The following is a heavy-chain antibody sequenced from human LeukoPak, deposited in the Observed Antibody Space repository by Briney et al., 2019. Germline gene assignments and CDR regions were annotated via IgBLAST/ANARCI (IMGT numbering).Heavy chain of an antibody. J-gene: IGHJ6*03. CDR3: ARCHYDFWSGYYNYYYMDV. CDR1: GGSISSHY. D-gene: IGHD3-3*01. Sequence: SETLSLTCTVSGGSISSHYWSCIRQPPGKGLELIGYIYYSGSTNYNPSLKSRVTISVDTSKNQFSLKLSSVNAADKAVYYCARCHYDFWSGYYNYYYMDVWGKGTTVTVSS. V-gene: IGHV4-59*11. CDR2: IYYSGST.